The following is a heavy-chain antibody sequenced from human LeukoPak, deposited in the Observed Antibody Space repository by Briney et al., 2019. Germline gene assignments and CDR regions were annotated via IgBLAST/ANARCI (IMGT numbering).Heavy chain of an antibody. J-gene: IGHJ6*02. Sequence: GRSLRLSCAASGFTFSSYGMHWVRQAPGKGLEWVAVISYDGSNKYYAGSVKGRFTISRDKSKNTVYLQMNSLRAEDTAVYYCAKDRERIAVAGRTDYYGMDVWGQGTTVTVSS. CDR2: ISYDGSNK. V-gene: IGHV3-30*18. D-gene: IGHD6-19*01. CDR3: AKDRERIAVAGRTDYYGMDV. CDR1: GFTFSSYG.